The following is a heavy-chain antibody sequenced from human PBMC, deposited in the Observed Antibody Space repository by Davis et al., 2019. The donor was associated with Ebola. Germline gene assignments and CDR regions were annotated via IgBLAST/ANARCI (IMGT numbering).Heavy chain of an antibody. V-gene: IGHV4-59*01. CDR3: ARRVTYYYDSSGYTIHYYFDY. J-gene: IGHJ4*02. CDR1: GVSITSYY. Sequence: SETLSLTCTVSGVSITSYYWSWVRQPPGKGLEWIGYSHYSGSTNYNPSLKSRVTISTDTSRSQFSLTLSSLTAADTAVYYCARRVTYYYDSSGYTIHYYFDYWGQGTLVTVSS. CDR2: SHYSGST. D-gene: IGHD3-22*01.